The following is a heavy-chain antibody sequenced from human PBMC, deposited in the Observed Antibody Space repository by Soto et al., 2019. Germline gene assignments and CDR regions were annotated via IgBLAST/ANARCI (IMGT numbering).Heavy chain of an antibody. Sequence: ASVKVSCKASGGTFSSYAISWVRQAPGQGLEWMGGIIPFFGTANYAQKFQGRVTITADESTSTAYMERSSLRSEDTAVYYCARGVGATRADAFDIWGQGTMVTVSS. D-gene: IGHD1-26*01. CDR1: GGTFSSYA. CDR2: IIPFFGTA. V-gene: IGHV1-69*13. J-gene: IGHJ3*02. CDR3: ARGVGATRADAFDI.